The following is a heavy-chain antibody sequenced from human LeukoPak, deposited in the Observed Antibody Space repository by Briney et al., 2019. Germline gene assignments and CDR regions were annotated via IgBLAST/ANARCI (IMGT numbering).Heavy chain of an antibody. CDR3: ARVSITMDSFDY. V-gene: IGHV3-48*03. D-gene: IGHD3-10*01. J-gene: IGHJ4*02. CDR1: GFTFSSYE. Sequence: PGGSLRLSCAASGFTFSSYEMNWVRQAPGKGLEWVSYISSSGSTIYHADSVKGRFTISRDNAKNSLYLQMNSLRAEDTAVYYCARVSITMDSFDYWGQGTLVTVSS. CDR2: ISSSGSTI.